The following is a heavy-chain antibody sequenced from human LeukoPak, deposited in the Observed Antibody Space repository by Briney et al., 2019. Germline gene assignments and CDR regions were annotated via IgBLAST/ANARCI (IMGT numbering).Heavy chain of an antibody. D-gene: IGHD2/OR15-2a*01. CDR3: FFFYHKTAYDMDV. CDR1: AFIFTDYH. J-gene: IGHJ6*02. V-gene: IGHV3-11*06. Sequence: KPGGSLRLAYAASAFIFTDYHMSRIRQAQVKALERVSYISNKSGYTNYAESVKGRFTISRDNAKKSLYLQMNSLRAEDTAVYYCFFFYHKTAYDMDVWGQGTTVTVSS. CDR2: ISNKSGYT.